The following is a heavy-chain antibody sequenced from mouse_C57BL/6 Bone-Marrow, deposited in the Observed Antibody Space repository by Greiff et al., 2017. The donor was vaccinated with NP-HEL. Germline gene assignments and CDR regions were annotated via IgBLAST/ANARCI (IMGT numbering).Heavy chain of an antibody. Sequence: QVQLQQSGAELVRPGASVTLSCKASGYTFTDYEMHWVKQTPVHGLEWIGAIDPETGGTAYNQKFKGKAILTADKSSSTAYMELRSLTSEDSAVYYCTRELGRGYFDVWGTGTTVTVSS. CDR2: IDPETGGT. D-gene: IGHD4-1*01. CDR3: TRELGRGYFDV. CDR1: GYTFTDYE. V-gene: IGHV1-15*01. J-gene: IGHJ1*03.